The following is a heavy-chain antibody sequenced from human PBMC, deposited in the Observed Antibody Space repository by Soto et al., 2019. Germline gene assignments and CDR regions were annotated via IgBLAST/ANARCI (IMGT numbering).Heavy chain of an antibody. CDR1: GYTFTSYG. CDR3: SSSYFWSGSNWFAP. D-gene: IGHD3-3*01. J-gene: IGHJ5*02. CDR2: ISPNSGAT. V-gene: IGHV1-18*01. Sequence: ASVKVSCKASGYTFTSYGIIWVRQAPGQGLEWIGYISPNSGATTYAQNLQGRVTFTTDISTSTAYMELRSLRSEDTAVYYCSSSYFWSGSNWFAPWGQGTLVTVSS.